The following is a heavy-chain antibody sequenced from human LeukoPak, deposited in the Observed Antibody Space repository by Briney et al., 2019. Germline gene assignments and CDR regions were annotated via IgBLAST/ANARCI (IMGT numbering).Heavy chain of an antibody. CDR2: IYYSGST. V-gene: IGHV4-31*11. CDR3: ARVPLDSYSFFYFDY. Sequence: SETLSLTCAVYGGSFSGYYWSWIRQHPGKGLEGIGYIYYSGSTYYNPSLKSRVTISVDTSKNQFSLKLSSVTAADTAVCYCARVPLDSYSFFYFDYWGQGTLVTVSS. J-gene: IGHJ4*02. CDR1: GGSFSGYY. D-gene: IGHD5-18*01.